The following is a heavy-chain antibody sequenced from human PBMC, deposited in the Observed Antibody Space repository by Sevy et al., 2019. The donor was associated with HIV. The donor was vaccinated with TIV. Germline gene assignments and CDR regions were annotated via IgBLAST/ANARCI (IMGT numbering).Heavy chain of an antibody. V-gene: IGHV1-8*02. CDR1: GYTFTPYD. CDR2: MNPNTGNT. D-gene: IGHD3-22*01. J-gene: IGHJ5*02. Sequence: ASVKVSCKASGYTFTPYDSNWVRQATGQGLEWMGWMNPNTGNTGYAQKFQGRVTMTRDTSTSTAYMELRSLRSDDTAIYYCTRVRALNYYDTSVSMEYNWFDPWGQGTLVTVSS. CDR3: TRVRALNYYDTSVSMEYNWFDP.